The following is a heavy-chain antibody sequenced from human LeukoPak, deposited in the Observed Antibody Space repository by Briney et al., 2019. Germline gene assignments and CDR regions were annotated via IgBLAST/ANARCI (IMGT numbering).Heavy chain of an antibody. CDR2: IYYSGST. CDR1: GGSISSYY. J-gene: IGHJ6*03. V-gene: IGHV4-59*01. Sequence: SETLSLTCTVSGGSISSYYWSWIRQPPGKGLEWIGYIYYSGSTNYNPSLKSRVTISVDTSKNQFSLKLSSVTAADTAVYYCARERYYYYMDVWGKGTTVTVSS. CDR3: ARERYYYYMDV.